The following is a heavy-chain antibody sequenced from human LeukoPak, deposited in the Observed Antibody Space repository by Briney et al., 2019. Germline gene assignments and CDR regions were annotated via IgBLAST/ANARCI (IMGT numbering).Heavy chain of an antibody. Sequence: GGSLRLCCAASGFTFASYSMNWVRQAPGKGLEWVSSISGDSTYIYNAGSVKGRFTISRDNAQASLYLQMISLRADDTAVYYCARVSGRPERQSDFDYWGQGTLVIVSS. CDR3: ARVSGRPERQSDFDY. D-gene: IGHD1-1*01. CDR1: GFTFASYS. J-gene: IGHJ4*02. CDR2: ISGDSTYI. V-gene: IGHV3-21*01.